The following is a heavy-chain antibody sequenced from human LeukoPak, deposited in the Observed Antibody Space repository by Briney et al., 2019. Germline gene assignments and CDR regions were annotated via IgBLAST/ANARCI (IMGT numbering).Heavy chain of an antibody. D-gene: IGHD2-8*02. Sequence: GGSVKVSCKASGYTFTGYFIHWVRQAPGQGLEWMGWINPNTGGTIYAQNFQGRVTMTRDTSISTVYMDLTRLTSDDTAVYYCARPSLGTGATPSNYWGQGTLVTVSS. V-gene: IGHV1-2*02. CDR3: ARPSLGTGATPSNY. CDR2: INPNTGGT. J-gene: IGHJ4*02. CDR1: GYTFTGYF.